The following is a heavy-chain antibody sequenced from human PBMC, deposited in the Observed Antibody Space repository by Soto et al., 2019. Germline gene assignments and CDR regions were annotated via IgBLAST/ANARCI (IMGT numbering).Heavy chain of an antibody. CDR3: AKATGERNDINFNDYTGMDV. Sequence: PSDPLPITCAAEVRTSSGYYGSWILQPPGKGLEWIGEIKHNGSTNYNQSLKSRVTISVDTSKIQYSLKLSSVTAADTAVYYCAKATGERNDINFNDYTGMDVWAKRPRSPFP. V-gene: IGHV4-34*01. J-gene: IGHJ6*02. D-gene: IGHD4-4*01. CDR2: IKHNGST. CDR1: VRTSSGYY.